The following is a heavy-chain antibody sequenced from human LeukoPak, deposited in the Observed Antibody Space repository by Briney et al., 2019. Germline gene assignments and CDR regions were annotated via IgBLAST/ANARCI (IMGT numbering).Heavy chain of an antibody. CDR3: ARGPLFDY. CDR1: GYTFTSCG. J-gene: IGHJ4*02. CDR2: INPNSGGT. Sequence: ASVKVSCKTSGYTFTSCGISWVRQAPGQGLEWMGWINPNSGGTNYAQKFQGRVTMTRDTSISTAYMELSRLRSDDTAVYYCARGPLFDYWGQGTLVTVSS. V-gene: IGHV1-2*02.